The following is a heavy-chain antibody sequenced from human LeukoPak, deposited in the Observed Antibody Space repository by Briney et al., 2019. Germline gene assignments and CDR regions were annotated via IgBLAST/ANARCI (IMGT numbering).Heavy chain of an antibody. CDR2: ISYDGSNK. Sequence: GGSLRLSCAASGFTFRSYSMNWVRQAPGKGLEWVAVISYDGSNKYYADSVKGRFTISRDNSKNTLYLQMNSLRAEDTAVYYCAKNAAGLNHYYYYGMDVWGQGTTVTVSS. J-gene: IGHJ6*02. CDR3: AKNAAGLNHYYYYGMDV. V-gene: IGHV3-30*18. D-gene: IGHD6-13*01. CDR1: GFTFRSYS.